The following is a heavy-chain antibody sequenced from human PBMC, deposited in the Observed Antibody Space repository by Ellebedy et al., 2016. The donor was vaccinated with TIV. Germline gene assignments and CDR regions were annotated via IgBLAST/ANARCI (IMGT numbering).Heavy chain of an antibody. V-gene: IGHV1-2*04. D-gene: IGHD2-15*01. CDR3: ARTKAAICSGGSCYLSDYYYGMDV. Sequence: ASVKVSXKASRYTFTGYYMHWVRQAPGQGLEWMGWINPNSGGTNYAQKFQGWVTMTRDTSISTAYMELSRLRSDDTAVYYWARTKAAICSGGSCYLSDYYYGMDVWGQGTTVTVSS. J-gene: IGHJ6*02. CDR2: INPNSGGT. CDR1: RYTFTGYY.